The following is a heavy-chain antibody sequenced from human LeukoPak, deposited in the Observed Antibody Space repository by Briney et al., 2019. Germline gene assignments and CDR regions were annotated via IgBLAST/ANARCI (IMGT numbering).Heavy chain of an antibody. CDR1: GGSFSGYY. J-gene: IGHJ4*02. V-gene: IGHV4-34*01. CDR3: ARNMVAQYYYDSSGYFYYFDY. D-gene: IGHD3-22*01. CDR2: INHSGST. Sequence: RPSETLSLTCAVYGGSFSGYYWSWIRQPPGKGLEWIGEINHSGSTNYNPSLKSRVTISVDTSKNQSSLKLSSVTAADTAVYYCARNMVAQYYYDSSGYFYYFDYWGQGTLVTVSS.